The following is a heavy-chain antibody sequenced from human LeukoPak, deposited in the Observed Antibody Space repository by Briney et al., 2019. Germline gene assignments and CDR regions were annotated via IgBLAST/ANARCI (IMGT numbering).Heavy chain of an antibody. Sequence: PGRSLRLSCAASGFTFSSYGMHWVRQAPGKGLEWVAVIWYDGSNKYYADSVKGRFTISRDNSKNTLYLQMNSLRAEDTAVYYCARDRRFGELSLDFWGQGTQVTVSA. CDR2: IWYDGSNK. J-gene: IGHJ4*02. V-gene: IGHV3-33*01. CDR3: ARDRRFGELSLDF. CDR1: GFTFSSYG. D-gene: IGHD3-10*01.